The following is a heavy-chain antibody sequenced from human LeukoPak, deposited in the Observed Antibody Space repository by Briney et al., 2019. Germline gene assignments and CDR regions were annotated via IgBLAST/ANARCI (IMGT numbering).Heavy chain of an antibody. CDR1: GFTFSSYW. CDR2: IKQDGSEK. J-gene: IGHJ6*03. Sequence: GGSLRLSCAASGFTFSSYWMSWVRQAPGKGLEWVANIKQDGSEKYYVDSVKGRFTISRDNAKNSLYLQMNSLRAEDTAVYYCARAISSSWYGYYYYYMDVWGKGTTVTVSS. CDR3: ARAISSSWYGYYYYYMDV. D-gene: IGHD6-13*01. V-gene: IGHV3-7*01.